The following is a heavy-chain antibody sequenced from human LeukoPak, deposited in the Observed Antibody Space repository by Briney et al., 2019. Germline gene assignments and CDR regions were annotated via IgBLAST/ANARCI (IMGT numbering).Heavy chain of an antibody. J-gene: IGHJ6*02. Sequence: GGSLRLSCAASGFTFSTYSMNWVRQAPGKGLEWVSSITSSSTYVYYADSVKGRFTISRDNSKNTLYLQMNSLRAEDTAVYYCARGRFGELSYYYYGMDVWGQGTTVTVSS. CDR1: GFTFSTYS. CDR2: ITSSSTYV. V-gene: IGHV3-21*01. D-gene: IGHD3-10*01. CDR3: ARGRFGELSYYYYGMDV.